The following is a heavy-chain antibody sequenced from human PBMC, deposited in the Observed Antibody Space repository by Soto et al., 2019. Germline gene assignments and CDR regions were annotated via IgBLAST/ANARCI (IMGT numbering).Heavy chain of an antibody. Sequence: GESLKISCKGSGYSFTNYWIGWVRQMPGKGLEWMGIIYPGDSDTKYNPSFQGQVTISADKSITTTYLRWTSLKASDTAIYYCAASIFYYGMDVWGQGTTVTVSS. CDR1: GYSFTNYW. CDR2: IYPGDSDT. J-gene: IGHJ6*02. V-gene: IGHV5-51*01. CDR3: AASIFYYGMDV.